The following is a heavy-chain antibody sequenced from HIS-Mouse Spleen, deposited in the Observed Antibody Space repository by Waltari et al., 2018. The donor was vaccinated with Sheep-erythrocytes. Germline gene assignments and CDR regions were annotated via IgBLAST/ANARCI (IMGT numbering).Heavy chain of an antibody. CDR2: IYHSGST. CDR3: ARDLGYDILTGYYSDAFDI. Sequence: IGSIYHSGSTYYNPSLKSRVTISVDTSKNQFSLKLSSVTAADTAVYYCARDLGYDILTGYYSDAFDIWGQGTMVTVSS. D-gene: IGHD3-9*01. J-gene: IGHJ3*02. V-gene: IGHV4-38-2*02.